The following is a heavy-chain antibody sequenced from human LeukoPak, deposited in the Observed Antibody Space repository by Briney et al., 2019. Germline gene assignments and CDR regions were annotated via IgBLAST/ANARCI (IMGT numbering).Heavy chain of an antibody. CDR2: ISSSSSTI. Sequence: GGSLRLSCAASGFTFSSYSMNWVRQAPGKGLEWVSYISSSSSTIYYADSVKGRFTISRDNAKNSLYLQMNSLRAEDTALYYCAKGGEYSLYYFDYWGQGTPVTVSS. V-gene: IGHV3-48*04. J-gene: IGHJ4*02. D-gene: IGHD2-21*01. CDR1: GFTFSSYS. CDR3: AKGGEYSLYYFDY.